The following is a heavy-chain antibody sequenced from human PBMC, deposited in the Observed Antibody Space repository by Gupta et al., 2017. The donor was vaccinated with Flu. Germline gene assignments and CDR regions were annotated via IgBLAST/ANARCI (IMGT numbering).Heavy chain of an antibody. CDR2: IRHTGSSK. CDR3: AKDLWSVSSPTQTYFYYYGMDV. J-gene: IGHJ6*02. D-gene: IGHD3-3*01. Sequence: EWVSGIRHTGSSKYYIDSVKGRFTSSRDNSKNTLYLEMNSLRAEDTAIYYCAKDLWSVSSPTQTYFYYYGMDVGGQGTTVTVSS. V-gene: IGHV3-23*01.